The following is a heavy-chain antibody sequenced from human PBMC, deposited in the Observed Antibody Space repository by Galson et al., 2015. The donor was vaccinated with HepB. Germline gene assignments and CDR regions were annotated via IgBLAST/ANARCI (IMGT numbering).Heavy chain of an antibody. Sequence: SLRLSCAASGFTFRDYYMCWIRQAPGKGLEWVSYISSSSSNTHYADSVKGRFTISRDNYKNSLYLQMNSLRAEDTAVYYCARDRDYSGSGYYYKGLDAVAIWSRGTMVTVSS. CDR1: GFTFRDYY. V-gene: IGHV3-11*06. D-gene: IGHD3-10*01. CDR2: ISSSSSNT. J-gene: IGHJ3*02. CDR3: ARDRDYSGSGYYYKGLDAVAI.